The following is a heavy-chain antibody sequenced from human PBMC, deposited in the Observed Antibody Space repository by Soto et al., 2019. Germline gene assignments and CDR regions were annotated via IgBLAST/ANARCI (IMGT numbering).Heavy chain of an antibody. V-gene: IGHV3-23*01. Sequence: EVQLLESGGGLVQPGGSLRLSCAASGFTFSSYAMSWVRQAPGKGLEWVSTISGSGDSTSYADSVKGRFTIPRDNSKNPLDLLMNRLRAEDTAVYYCAKVKGEDCGDYALDCWGQGTLVTVSS. CDR1: GFTFSSYA. J-gene: IGHJ4*02. D-gene: IGHD4-17*01. CDR3: AKVKGEDCGDYALDC. CDR2: ISGSGDST.